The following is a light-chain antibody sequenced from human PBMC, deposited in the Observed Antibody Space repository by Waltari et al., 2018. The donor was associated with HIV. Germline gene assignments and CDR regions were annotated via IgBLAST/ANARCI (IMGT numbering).Light chain of an antibody. CDR1: SSNIGPIPD. J-gene: IGLJ2*01. Sequence: QSVLTQPPSVSGAPGQRVTISCTGSSSNIGPIPDVHWYQQVQGTATKLLIYGNSNRPSGFPDRFSGSKSGTSASLAIAGLQAEDEADYYCQSYDTSLSGVVFGGGTKLTVL. CDR2: GNS. CDR3: QSYDTSLSGVV. V-gene: IGLV1-40*01.